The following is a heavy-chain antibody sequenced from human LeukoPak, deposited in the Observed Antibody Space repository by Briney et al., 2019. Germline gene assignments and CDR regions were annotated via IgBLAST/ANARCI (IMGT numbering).Heavy chain of an antibody. CDR2: IKQDGSEE. Sequence: GSLRLSCAASGFIFSSYWMSWVRQAPGEGLEWVANIKQDGSEEYYVDSLKGRFTVSRDNARNSLYLQINSPRAGDTAVYYCARVGAAEYYYYYMDVWGKGTTVTVSS. V-gene: IGHV3-7*01. CDR3: ARVGAAEYYYYYMDV. CDR1: GFIFSSYW. D-gene: IGHD2-15*01. J-gene: IGHJ6*03.